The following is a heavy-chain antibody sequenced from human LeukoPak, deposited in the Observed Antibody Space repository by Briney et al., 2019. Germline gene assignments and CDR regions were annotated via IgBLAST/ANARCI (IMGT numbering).Heavy chain of an antibody. J-gene: IGHJ6*02. Sequence: GGSLRLSCATSGFPFSSFNMNWVRQAPGKGLEWVSSISSSSKYIYYADSVKGRFTISRDNAKNSLYLQMNSLRAEDTALYFCAKGYGSGTAYGMDVWGQGTTVTVSS. D-gene: IGHD3-10*01. CDR3: AKGYGSGTAYGMDV. V-gene: IGHV3-21*04. CDR2: ISSSSKYI. CDR1: GFPFSSFN.